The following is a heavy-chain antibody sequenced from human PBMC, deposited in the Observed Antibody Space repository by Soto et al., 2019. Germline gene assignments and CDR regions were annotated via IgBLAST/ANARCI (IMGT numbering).Heavy chain of an antibody. CDR2: IIPIFGTA. J-gene: IGHJ6*04. D-gene: IGHD2-2*01. Sequence: GASVKVSCKASGGTFSSYAISWVRQAPGQRLEWMGGIIPIFGTANYAQKFQGRVTITADESTSTAYMELSSLRSEDTAVYYCARGLSTDIVVVPAFYYYYYGMDVWGKGTTVTVSS. V-gene: IGHV1-69*13. CDR1: GGTFSSYA. CDR3: ARGLSTDIVVVPAFYYYYYGMDV.